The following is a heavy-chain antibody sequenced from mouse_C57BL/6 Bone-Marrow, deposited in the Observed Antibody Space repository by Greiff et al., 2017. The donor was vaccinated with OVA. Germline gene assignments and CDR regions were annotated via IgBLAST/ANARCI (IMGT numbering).Heavy chain of an antibody. D-gene: IGHD2-12*01. CDR3: ARSGYSSYRWYFDY. CDR2: IYPRSGNT. V-gene: IGHV1-81*01. CDR1: GYTFTSYG. Sequence: QVHVKQSGAELARPGASVKLSCKASGYTFTSYGISWVKQRTGQGLEWIGEIYPRSGNTYYNEKFKGKATLTAAKSSSTAYMELRSLTSEDSAVYFCARSGYSSYRWYFDYWGQGTTLTVSS. J-gene: IGHJ2*01.